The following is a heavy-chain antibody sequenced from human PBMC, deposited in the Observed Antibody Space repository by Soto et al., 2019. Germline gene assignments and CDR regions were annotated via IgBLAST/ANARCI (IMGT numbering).Heavy chain of an antibody. CDR3: AREGIAAAFDY. J-gene: IGHJ4*02. CDR2: INAGNGNT. V-gene: IGHV1-3*01. Sequence: GASVKVSCKASGYTFTSYAMHWVRQAPGQRLEWMGWINAGNGNTKYAQKLQGRVTMTTDTSTSTAYMELRSLRSDDTAVYYCAREGIAAAFDYWGQGTLVTVSS. CDR1: GYTFTSYA. D-gene: IGHD6-13*01.